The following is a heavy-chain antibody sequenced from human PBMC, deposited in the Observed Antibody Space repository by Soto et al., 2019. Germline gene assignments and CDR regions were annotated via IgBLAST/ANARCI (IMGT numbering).Heavy chain of an antibody. V-gene: IGHV3-53*01. Sequence: GGSLRLSCAASGFTVSSNYLTWVRQAPGKGLKWVSVLYPNGRAFYADSVKGRFTISTDNSKNSVYLQMNNLSAEDTALYYCARGLGREYHDDRANLHLDYWGQGTLVTVS. D-gene: IGHD3-22*01. J-gene: IGHJ4*02. CDR2: LYPNGRA. CDR3: ARGLGREYHDDRANLHLDY. CDR1: GFTVSSNY.